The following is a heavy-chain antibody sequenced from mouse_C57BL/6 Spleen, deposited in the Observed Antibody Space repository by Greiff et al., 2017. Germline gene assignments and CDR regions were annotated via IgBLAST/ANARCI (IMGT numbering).Heavy chain of an antibody. CDR2: IDPETGGT. Sequence: VQLQESGAELVRPGASVTLSCKASGYTFTDYEMHWVKQTPVHGLEWIGAIDPETGGTAYNQKFKGKAILTADKSSSTAYMELRSLTSEDSAVNYCTSTVVATNYWGQGTTLTVSS. D-gene: IGHD1-1*01. V-gene: IGHV1-15*01. CDR3: TSTVVATNY. J-gene: IGHJ2*01. CDR1: GYTFTDYE.